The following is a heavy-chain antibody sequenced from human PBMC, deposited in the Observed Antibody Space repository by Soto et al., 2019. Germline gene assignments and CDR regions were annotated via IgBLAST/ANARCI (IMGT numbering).Heavy chain of an antibody. V-gene: IGHV4-59*08. D-gene: IGHD3-10*01. Sequence: KSSETLSLTCTVSGGSISSYYWSWIRQPPGKGLEWIGYIYYSGSTNYNPSLKSRVTISVDTSKNQFSLKLNSMTAADTAVYYCARHNYGSGSTYFDYWGLGTLVTVSS. CDR2: IYYSGST. CDR3: ARHNYGSGSTYFDY. J-gene: IGHJ4*02. CDR1: GGSISSYY.